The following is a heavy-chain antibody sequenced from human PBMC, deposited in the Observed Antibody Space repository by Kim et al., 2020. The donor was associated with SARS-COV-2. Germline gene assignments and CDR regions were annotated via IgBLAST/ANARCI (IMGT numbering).Heavy chain of an antibody. CDR2: IIPILGIA. CDR1: GGTFSSYA. D-gene: IGHD6-13*01. CDR3: ASPSSSWYRWLT. V-gene: IGHV1-69*04. J-gene: IGHJ5*02. Sequence: SVKVSCKASGGTFSSYAISWVRQAPGQGLEWMGRIIPILGIANYAQKFQGRVTITADKSTSTAYMELSSLRSEDTAVYYCASPSSSWYRWLTWGQGTLVTVSS.